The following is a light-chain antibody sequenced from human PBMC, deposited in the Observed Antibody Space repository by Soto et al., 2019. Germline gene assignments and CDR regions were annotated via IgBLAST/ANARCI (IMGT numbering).Light chain of an antibody. V-gene: IGKV1-8*01. Sequence: AIRMTQSPSSLSASTGDRVTITCRASQGISSYLAWYQQKPGKDPKLLIYKASTLKSGVPSRFSGSGSGTEFNLTISSLQPDDFATYECQHYNSYSEAFGQGTKVDIK. CDR3: QHYNSYSEA. CDR1: QGISSY. CDR2: KAS. J-gene: IGKJ1*01.